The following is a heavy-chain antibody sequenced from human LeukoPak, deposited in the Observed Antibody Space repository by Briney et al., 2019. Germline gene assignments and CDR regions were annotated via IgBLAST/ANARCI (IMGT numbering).Heavy chain of an antibody. CDR1: GGSISSSSYY. CDR2: NYYSGST. V-gene: IGHV4-39*02. D-gene: IGHD6-19*01. J-gene: IGHJ4*02. CDR3: SRDLIAVHGTCLDY. Sequence: SETLSLTCTVSGGSISSSSYYWGWISQPPGKGLEWIRSNYYSGSTYYNPSLKSRVTISVDTSKNQFSLKLSSVTAAYTAVYYCSRDLIAVHGTCLDYWGQGTLVTVSS.